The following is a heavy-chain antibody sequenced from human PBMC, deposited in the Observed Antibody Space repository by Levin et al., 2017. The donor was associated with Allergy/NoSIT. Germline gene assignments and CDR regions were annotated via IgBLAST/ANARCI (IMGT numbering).Heavy chain of an antibody. CDR3: ARVKYYDFWSGYYLDY. CDR2: ISYSGST. D-gene: IGHD3-3*01. Sequence: GSLRLSCTVSGGSISGSSYYWGWIRQPPGKGLEWIGSISYSGSTYYNPSLKSRVTISVDTSKNQFSLKLSSVTAADTAVYYCARVKYYDFWSGYYLDYWGQGTLVTVSS. J-gene: IGHJ4*02. CDR1: GGSISGSSYY. V-gene: IGHV4-39*07.